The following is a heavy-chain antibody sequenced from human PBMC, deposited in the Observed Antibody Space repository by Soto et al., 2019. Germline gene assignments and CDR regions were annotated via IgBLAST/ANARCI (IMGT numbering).Heavy chain of an antibody. D-gene: IGHD3-10*01. CDR2: IIPIVGTA. V-gene: IGHV1-69*01. J-gene: IGHJ4*02. CDR1: GGTFSSYA. CDR3: ARDLGDYYGSGSSLDY. Sequence: VQLVQSGAEVKKPGSSVKVSCKASGGTFSSYAISWVHQASGQGLEWMGGIIPIVGTANYAQKFQGRVTITADESTSTAYMELSSLRSEDTAVYYCARDLGDYYGSGSSLDYWGQGTLVTVSS.